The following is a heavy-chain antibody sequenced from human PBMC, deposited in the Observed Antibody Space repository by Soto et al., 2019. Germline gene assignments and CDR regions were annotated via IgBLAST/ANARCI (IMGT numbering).Heavy chain of an antibody. Sequence: VKVSCAACGSRVADSAVWFLQQASGQSLEWIGRIIVDSGNTKSAEKLTERVSMSWDMSTSTAFMELRRLSSADTAVYYCATANSTSSFDYRGLGTPVNGSS. J-gene: IGHJ4*02. CDR1: GSRVADSA. CDR3: ATANSTSSFDY. V-gene: IGHV1-58*01. D-gene: IGHD2-2*01. CDR2: IIVDSGNT.